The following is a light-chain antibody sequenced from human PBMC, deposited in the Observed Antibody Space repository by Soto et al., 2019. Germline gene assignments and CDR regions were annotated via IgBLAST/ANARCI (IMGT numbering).Light chain of an antibody. CDR2: KAS. J-gene: IGKJ1*01. CDR1: QSISSW. CDR3: QHYNTYPWT. Sequence: DIQMTQSPSILSASVGDRVTITCRASQSISSWLAWYQQKPGKAPNLLIPKASHLESGVPSRFSGSGSGTEFTLTISSLQPGDFATYYCQHYNTYPWTFGQGTKVEIK. V-gene: IGKV1-5*03.